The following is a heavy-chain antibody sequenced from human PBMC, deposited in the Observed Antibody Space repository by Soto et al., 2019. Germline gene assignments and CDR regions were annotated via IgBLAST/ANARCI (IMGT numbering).Heavy chain of an antibody. CDR1: GFTFSDYA. V-gene: IGHV3-23*01. D-gene: IGHD2-15*01. Sequence: EVQLLDSGGGLIQPGGSLRLSCAASGFTFSDYAMSWVRQAPGKGLEWVSTINVRGDNTYYADSVKGRFTSSRDNSKNTLYLQMDSLSAEDTAVYYCARDREGVVHSYYFDHWGQGTLVTVSS. J-gene: IGHJ4*02. CDR2: INVRGDNT. CDR3: ARDREGVVHSYYFDH.